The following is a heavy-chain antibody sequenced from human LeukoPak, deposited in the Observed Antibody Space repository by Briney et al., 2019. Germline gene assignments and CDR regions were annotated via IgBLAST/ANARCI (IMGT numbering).Heavy chain of an antibody. D-gene: IGHD6-19*01. V-gene: IGHV3-23*01. Sequence: GGSLRLSCAASGFTFNSYAMSWVRQAPGKGLEWVSAISGSGGSTYYADSVKGRFTISRDNSKNTLYLQMNSLRAEDTTVYYCAKGLLAGVLLFDYWGQGTLVTVSS. CDR3: AKGLLAGVLLFDY. CDR1: GFTFNSYA. J-gene: IGHJ4*02. CDR2: ISGSGGST.